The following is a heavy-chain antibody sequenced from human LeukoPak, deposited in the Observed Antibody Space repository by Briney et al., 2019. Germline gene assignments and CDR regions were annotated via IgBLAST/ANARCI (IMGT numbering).Heavy chain of an antibody. D-gene: IGHD4-11*01. V-gene: IGHV3-33*08. CDR3: ARGLQPPVLYGMDV. CDR2: IWYDGSKK. CDR1: GFTFSDHA. Sequence: GGSLRLSCAASGFTFSDHAMHWVRQAPGQGLEWVALIWYDGSKKYYADSVKGRFTVSRDNSENTLYLQMNSLRADDTAVYYCARGLQPPVLYGMDVWGQGTTVTVSS. J-gene: IGHJ6*02.